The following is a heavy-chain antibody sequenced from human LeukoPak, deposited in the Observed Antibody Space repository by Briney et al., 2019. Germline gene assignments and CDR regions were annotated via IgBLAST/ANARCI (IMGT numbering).Heavy chain of an antibody. D-gene: IGHD3-3*01. Sequence: GGSLRLSCAASGFTFSSYAMHWVRQAPGKGLEWVAVISYDGSNKYYADSVKGRFTISRDNSKNTLYLQMNSLRAEDTAVYYCARGLTRFLEWLLLPDAFDIWGQGTMVTVSS. CDR1: GFTFSSYA. CDR3: ARGLTRFLEWLLLPDAFDI. V-gene: IGHV3-30-3*01. CDR2: ISYDGSNK. J-gene: IGHJ3*02.